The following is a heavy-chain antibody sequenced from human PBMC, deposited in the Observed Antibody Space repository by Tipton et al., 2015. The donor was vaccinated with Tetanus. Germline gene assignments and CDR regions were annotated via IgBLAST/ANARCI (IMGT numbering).Heavy chain of an antibody. CDR1: GAPINRGGYL. CDR3: ARDRGGGRVARLNWFGP. J-gene: IGHJ5*02. Sequence: TLSLTCTVSGAPINRGGYLWTWVRQYPGRGLEWIGYIYSTELTSYTPSLESRVKISVDTSKNHFSLTRTSVTAADTAVYYCARDRGGGRVARLNWFGPWGQGTLVTVSS. D-gene: IGHD3-16*01. CDR2: IYSTELT. V-gene: IGHV4-31*03.